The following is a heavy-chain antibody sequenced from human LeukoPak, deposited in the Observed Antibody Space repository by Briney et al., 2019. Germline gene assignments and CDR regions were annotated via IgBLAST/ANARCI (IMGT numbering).Heavy chain of an antibody. Sequence: SETLSLTCTVSGGSISSGDYYWSWIRQPPGKGLEWIGYIYYSGSTYYNPSLKSRVIISVDMSKNQFSLKLSSVTAADTAVYYCARDDSRSGWFDPWGQGTLVTVSS. D-gene: IGHD3-22*01. V-gene: IGHV4-30-4*01. CDR1: GGSISSGDYY. CDR2: IYYSGST. CDR3: ARDDSRSGWFDP. J-gene: IGHJ5*02.